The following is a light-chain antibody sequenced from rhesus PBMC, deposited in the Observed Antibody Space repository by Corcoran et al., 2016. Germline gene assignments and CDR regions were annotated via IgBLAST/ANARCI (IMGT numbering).Light chain of an antibody. CDR2: GVS. J-gene: IGKJ4*01. V-gene: IGKV3-42*02. CDR3: QKNSSWPLT. Sequence: EIVMTQSPATLSLSPGERATLSCRASQSGRSSLAWYQQQPGQAPKLLLYGVSRRATGTPERFMGSGSGTEFTLTLSGLEPEDFGVYYYQKNSSWPLTFGGGTKVELK. CDR1: QSGRSS.